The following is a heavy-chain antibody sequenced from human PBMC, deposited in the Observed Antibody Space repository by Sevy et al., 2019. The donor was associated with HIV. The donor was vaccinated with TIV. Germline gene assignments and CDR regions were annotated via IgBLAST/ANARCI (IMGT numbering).Heavy chain of an antibody. CDR3: AREGSLRYFDL. V-gene: IGHV3-11*01. CDR1: GFTYSDYY. D-gene: IGHD3-10*01. CDR2: ISSRGSTI. Sequence: GGSLRLSCAASGFTYSDYYMSWIRQAPGRGLEWISSISSRGSTIYYADSVKGRFTISRDNAKNSLFLQMNSLRAEDTAVYYCAREGSLRYFDLWGRGTLVTVSS. J-gene: IGHJ2*01.